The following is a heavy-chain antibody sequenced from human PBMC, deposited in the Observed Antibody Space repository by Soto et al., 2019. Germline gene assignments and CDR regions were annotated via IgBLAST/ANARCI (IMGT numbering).Heavy chain of an antibody. CDR3: GTGTTHSVFDI. D-gene: IGHD1-1*01. J-gene: IGHJ3*02. V-gene: IGHV3-23*01. CDR1: GFAFSSYA. CDR2: IGIGGDI. Sequence: EVQLLESGGGLVQPGGSLRLSCASSGFAFSSYAFSWVRQAPGKGLDWVSYIGIGGDIYYADSVKGRFAISRDNSKNTLFLQMIGLRAEDTAVYYCGTGTTHSVFDIWGHGTMVTVSS.